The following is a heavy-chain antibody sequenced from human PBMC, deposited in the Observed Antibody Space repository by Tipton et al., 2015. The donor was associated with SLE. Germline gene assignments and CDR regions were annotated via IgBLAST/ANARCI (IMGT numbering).Heavy chain of an antibody. Sequence: TLSLTCTVSGGSISSSSYYWGWICQPPGKGLEWIGSIYYSGSTYYNPSLKSRVTISVDTSKNQFSLKLSSVTAADTAIYYCAREMGFDSSGNYNPFDYWGQGTLVTVSS. CDR2: IYYSGST. CDR3: AREMGFDSSGNYNPFDY. J-gene: IGHJ4*02. V-gene: IGHV4-39*07. D-gene: IGHD3-22*01. CDR1: GGSISSSSYY.